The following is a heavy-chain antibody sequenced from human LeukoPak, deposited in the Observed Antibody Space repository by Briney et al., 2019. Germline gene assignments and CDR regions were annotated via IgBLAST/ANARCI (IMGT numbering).Heavy chain of an antibody. CDR3: ARGLRGYSGYDLYYFDY. V-gene: IGHV3-53*04. J-gene: IGHJ4*02. D-gene: IGHD5-12*01. Sequence: GGSLRLSCAASGFTVSSNYMSWVRQAPGKGLEWVSVIYSGGSTYYADSVKGRFTISRHNSKNTLYLQTNSLRAEDTAVYYCARGLRGYSGYDLYYFDYWGQGTLVTVSS. CDR1: GFTVSSNY. CDR2: IYSGGST.